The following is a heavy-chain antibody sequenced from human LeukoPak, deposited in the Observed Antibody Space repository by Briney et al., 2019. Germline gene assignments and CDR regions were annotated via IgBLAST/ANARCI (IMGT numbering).Heavy chain of an antibody. CDR3: ARGPGTWYYY. CDR1: GGSFSGYY. D-gene: IGHD6-13*01. CDR2: INHSGST. J-gene: IGHJ4*02. Sequence: PSETLSLTCAAYGGSFSGYYWSWIRQPPGKGLEWIGEINHSGSTNYSPSLKSRVTISIDTSKNQFSLKLSSVTAADTALYYCARGPGTWYYYWGQGTLVTVSS. V-gene: IGHV4-34*01.